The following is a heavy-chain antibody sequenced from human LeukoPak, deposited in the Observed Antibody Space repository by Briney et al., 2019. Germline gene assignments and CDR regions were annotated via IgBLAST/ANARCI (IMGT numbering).Heavy chain of an antibody. J-gene: IGHJ3*02. D-gene: IGHD3-16*01. V-gene: IGHV3-11*01. Sequence: KPAGSLRLSCAASGFTFSDYYMSWIRQAPGKGLEWVSYISSSGSTIYHADSVKGRFTISRDNAKNSLYLQMNSLRAEDTAVYYCASPTSPLLSWAFDIWGQGTMVTVSS. CDR3: ASPTSPLLSWAFDI. CDR2: ISSSGSTI. CDR1: GFTFSDYY.